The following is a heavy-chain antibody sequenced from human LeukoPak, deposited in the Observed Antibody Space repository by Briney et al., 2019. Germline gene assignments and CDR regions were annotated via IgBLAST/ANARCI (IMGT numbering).Heavy chain of an antibody. CDR2: IYYSGST. V-gene: IGHV4-61*01. CDR3: ARASGYSSGWTGGY. D-gene: IGHD6-19*01. J-gene: IGHJ4*02. CDR1: RGSVSSGSYY. Sequence: SETLSLTCTVSRGSVSSGSYYWSWIRQPPGKGLEWIGYIYYSGSTNYNPSLKSRVTISVDTSKNQFSLKLSSVTAADTAVYYCARASGYSSGWTGGYWAQGTLVTVSS.